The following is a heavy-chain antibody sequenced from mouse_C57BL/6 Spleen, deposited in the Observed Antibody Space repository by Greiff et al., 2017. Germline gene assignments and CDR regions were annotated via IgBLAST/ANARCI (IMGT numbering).Heavy chain of an antibody. V-gene: IGHV5-9-1*02. CDR1: GFTFSSYA. J-gene: IGHJ4*01. CDR3: TRDGGYGNYGDYAMDY. CDR2: ISSGGDYL. D-gene: IGHD2-10*02. Sequence: VQLKESGEGLVKPGGSLKLSCAASGFTFSSYAMSWVRQTPEKRLAWVAYISSGGDYLYYADTVKGLFTISRDKARNTLDLQMGSLKAEDTAMYYCTRDGGYGNYGDYAMDYWGQGTSVTVSA.